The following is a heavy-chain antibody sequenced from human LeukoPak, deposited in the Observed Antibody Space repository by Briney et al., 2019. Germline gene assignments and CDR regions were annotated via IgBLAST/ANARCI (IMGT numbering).Heavy chain of an antibody. CDR1: GFRFNSYD. Sequence: GGSLTLSCAASGFRFNSYDIHWVRLAPGKGLEWVTFIESDGTKEYYADSVKGRFTISRDHSKNTVYVQMNTLRGEDTAVYYCAKEGSGWYYLDYWGQGTVVTVSS. J-gene: IGHJ4*02. CDR3: AKEGSGWYYLDY. CDR2: IESDGTKE. D-gene: IGHD6-19*01. V-gene: IGHV3-30*02.